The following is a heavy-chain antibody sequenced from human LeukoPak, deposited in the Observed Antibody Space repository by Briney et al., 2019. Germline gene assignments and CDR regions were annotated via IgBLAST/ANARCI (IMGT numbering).Heavy chain of an antibody. CDR1: GGPISSYY. Sequence: SETLSLICTVSGGPISSYYWSWIRHPSGKGREWIGYIYYSGSTNYNPLLKSRVTISVDTSKKQFSLKLSSVTAADTAVYYCARDSRLGLLSYWGQGTLVTVSS. V-gene: IGHV4-59*01. CDR2: IYYSGST. CDR3: ARDSRLGLLSY. D-gene: IGHD2-2*01. J-gene: IGHJ4*02.